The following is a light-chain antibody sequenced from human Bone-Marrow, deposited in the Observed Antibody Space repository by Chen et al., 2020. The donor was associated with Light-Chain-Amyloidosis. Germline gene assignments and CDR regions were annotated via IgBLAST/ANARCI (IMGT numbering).Light chain of an antibody. Sequence: EIVLTLSPGTLSLSPGERATLSGRASPSINRIFLAWYQQKPGQAPRVLMSSGSTRAAGIPDRFSVSGSGTDFTLTISRLEPEDFAVYYCQQYDSSPRTFGQGTKVEIK. CDR2: SGS. V-gene: IGKV3-20*01. J-gene: IGKJ1*01. CDR1: PSINRIF. CDR3: QQYDSSPRT.